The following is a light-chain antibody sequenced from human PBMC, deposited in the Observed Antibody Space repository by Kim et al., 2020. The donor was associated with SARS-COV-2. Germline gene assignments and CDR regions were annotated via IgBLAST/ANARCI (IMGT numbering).Light chain of an antibody. CDR3: QVWDSGSEHVV. CDR1: SIGRRN. V-gene: IGLV3-21*03. CDR2: DNI. J-gene: IGLJ2*01. Sequence: LTQPPSVSVAPGKTATIICGGDSIGRRNVHWYQQKPGQAPVVVVYDNIDRPSGIPERFSGSNSGNTATLTISRVDAGDEADYFCQVWDSGSEHVVFGGGTKVTVL.